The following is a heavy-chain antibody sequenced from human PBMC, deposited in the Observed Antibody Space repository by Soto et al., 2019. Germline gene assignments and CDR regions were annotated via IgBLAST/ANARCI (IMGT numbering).Heavy chain of an antibody. J-gene: IGHJ6*02. CDR2: IYYSGST. Sequence: PSETLSLTCTVSGGSISSSSYYWGWIRQPPGKGLEWIGSIYYSGSTYYNPSLKSRVTISVDTSKNQFSLKLSSVTAADTAVYYCARLGITGTYYYYYGMDVWGQGTTVTVSS. D-gene: IGHD1-20*01. V-gene: IGHV4-39*01. CDR1: GGSISSSSYY. CDR3: ARLGITGTYYYYYGMDV.